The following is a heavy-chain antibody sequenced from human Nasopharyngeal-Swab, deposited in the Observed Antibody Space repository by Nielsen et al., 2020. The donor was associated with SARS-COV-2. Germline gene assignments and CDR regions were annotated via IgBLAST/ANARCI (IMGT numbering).Heavy chain of an antibody. D-gene: IGHD6-13*01. CDR2: IYYSGST. CDR3: ARFGGSSWYGYYFDY. CDR1: GGSFSGYY. Sequence: SETLSLTCAVYGGSFSGYYWSWIRQPPGKGLEWIGYIYYSGSTNYNPSLKSRVTISVDTSKNQFSLKLSSVTAADTAVYYCARFGGSSWYGYYFDYWGQGTLVTVSS. V-gene: IGHV4-59*13. J-gene: IGHJ4*02.